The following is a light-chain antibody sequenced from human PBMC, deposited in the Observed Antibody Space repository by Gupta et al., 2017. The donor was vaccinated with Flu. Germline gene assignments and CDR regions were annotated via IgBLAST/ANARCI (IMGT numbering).Light chain of an antibody. CDR1: QSVRSSY. Sequence: GERATLSCRTRQSVRSSYLAWYQLRPGQAPRLLIFGAYSRATGIPDRFSGSGPGTDFTLTISRLEPEDYGIFYCQYFDKSPTFGGGTKVEI. CDR2: GAY. CDR3: QYFDKSPT. V-gene: IGKV3-20*01. J-gene: IGKJ4*01.